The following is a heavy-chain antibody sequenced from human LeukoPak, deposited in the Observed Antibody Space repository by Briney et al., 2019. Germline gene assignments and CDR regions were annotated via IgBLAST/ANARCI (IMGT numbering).Heavy chain of an antibody. J-gene: IGHJ3*01. CDR3: ARAVRPLWFGGFSDL. CDR1: GFTFISYW. D-gene: IGHD3-10*01. V-gene: IGHV3-74*01. Sequence: GGSLRLSCAASGFTFISYWMHWVRQAPGKGLVWVSRINGDGSSTTYADSVKGRFTISRDNAKNALFLQMNSLRAEDTAVYYCARAVRPLWFGGFSDLGGQGTMVTVSS. CDR2: INGDGSST.